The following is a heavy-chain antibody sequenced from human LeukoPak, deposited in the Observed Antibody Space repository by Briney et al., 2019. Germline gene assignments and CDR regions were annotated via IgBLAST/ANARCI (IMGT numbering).Heavy chain of an antibody. CDR2: IYSGGST. V-gene: IGHV3-66*01. CDR3: ARDLAYSSGCMDV. D-gene: IGHD6-19*01. Sequence: GGSLRLSCAASGFTVSSNYMSWVRQAPGKGLEWVSVIYSGGSTYYADSVKGRFTISRDNSKNTLYLQMNSLRAEDTAVYYCARDLAYSSGCMDVWGQGTTDTVSS. CDR1: GFTVSSNY. J-gene: IGHJ6*02.